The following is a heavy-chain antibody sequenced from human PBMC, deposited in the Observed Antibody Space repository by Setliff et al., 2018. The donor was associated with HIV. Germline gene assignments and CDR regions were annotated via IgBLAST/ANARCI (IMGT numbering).Heavy chain of an antibody. CDR3: ASARIPTGGTSTALDY. J-gene: IGHJ4*02. Sequence: GGSLRLSCAASGFNFSIYNMNWVRQAPGKGLEWVSSISSSSSYIYYADSVKGRFNISRDNSKKTVHLQVNSLRPEDTAVYYCASARIPTGGTSTALDYWGQGTLVTVSS. CDR1: GFNFSIYN. V-gene: IGHV3-21*01. D-gene: IGHD1-1*01. CDR2: ISSSSSYI.